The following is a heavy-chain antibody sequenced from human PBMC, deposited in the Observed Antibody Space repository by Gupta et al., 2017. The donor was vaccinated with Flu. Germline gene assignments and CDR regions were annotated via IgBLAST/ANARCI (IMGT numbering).Heavy chain of an antibody. J-gene: IGHJ4*02. V-gene: IGHV4-34*01. D-gene: IGHD1-26*01. CDR2: INHKKTT. Sequence: QVQLQQWGAGLLKPSETLSLTCAVYGDSIFGYYRAWSRQPPGKGLEWIGEINHKKTTNYNPFLKSRVTISVDPSKRQFSLKMISMIAADTAVYYCAALRSRKLGYWGQGALVTVSS. CDR1: GDSIFGYY. CDR3: AALRSRKLGY.